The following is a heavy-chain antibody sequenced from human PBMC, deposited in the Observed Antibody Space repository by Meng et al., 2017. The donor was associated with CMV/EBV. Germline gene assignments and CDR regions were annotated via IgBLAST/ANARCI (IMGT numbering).Heavy chain of an antibody. Sequence: GESLKISCAASGFTFSSYAMHWVRQAPGKGLEWVAVISYDGSNKYYAESVKGRFTISRDNSKNTLYLQMNSLRAEDTAVYYCARDLSGQLVPATLNYYYYYGMDVWGQGTTVTVSS. CDR3: ARDLSGQLVPATLNYYYYYGMDV. D-gene: IGHD6-6*01. V-gene: IGHV3-30-3*01. J-gene: IGHJ6*02. CDR2: ISYDGSNK. CDR1: GFTFSSYA.